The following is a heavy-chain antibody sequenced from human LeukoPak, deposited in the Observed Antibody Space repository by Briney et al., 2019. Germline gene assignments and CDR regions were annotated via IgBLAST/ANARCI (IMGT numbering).Heavy chain of an antibody. CDR1: GSTFSTYS. V-gene: IGHV3-21*01. J-gene: IGHJ4*02. CDR3: ARDMSGHDWVLFR. Sequence: PGGSLRLSCAASGSTFSTYSMTWVRQAPGKGLDWLSSISSSGTHIYYAESVKGRFTISRDNAKNSLYLQMNRLTGEDTAVYYCARDMSGHDWVLFRGGQGTLVTVSA. CDR2: ISSSGTHI. D-gene: IGHD5-12*01.